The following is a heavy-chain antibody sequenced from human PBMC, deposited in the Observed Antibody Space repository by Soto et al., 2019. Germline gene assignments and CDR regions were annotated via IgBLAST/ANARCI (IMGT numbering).Heavy chain of an antibody. Sequence: PSETLSLTCAVSGDSITSAGYYWNWIRQNPGKGLEWIWYVYYSGFTYYNPSLKSRVTISVDTSKNQVSLKVTSVTAADTAVYYCASAAPHSSSWFHFAPWGQGTLVTVSS. CDR1: GDSITSAGYY. D-gene: IGHD6-13*01. J-gene: IGHJ5*02. CDR2: VYYSGFT. V-gene: IGHV4-31*11. CDR3: ASAAPHSSSWFHFAP.